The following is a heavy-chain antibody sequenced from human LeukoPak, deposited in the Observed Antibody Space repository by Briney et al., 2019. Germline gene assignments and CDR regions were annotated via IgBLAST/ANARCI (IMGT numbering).Heavy chain of an antibody. CDR3: ARDISGIPGY. CDR1: GFTISSNY. Sequence: GGSLRLSCAASGFTISSNYMSWVRQAPGKGLEWVSGIYSGGATYYTDSVKGRFTISRDNSKNPLYLQMNSLRAEDTAVYYCARDISGIPGYWGQGTLVTVSS. D-gene: IGHD3-10*01. J-gene: IGHJ4*02. CDR2: IYSGGAT. V-gene: IGHV3-53*01.